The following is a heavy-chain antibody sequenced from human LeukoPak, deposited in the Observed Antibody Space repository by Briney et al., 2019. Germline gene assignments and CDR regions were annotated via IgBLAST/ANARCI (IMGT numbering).Heavy chain of an antibody. D-gene: IGHD3-22*01. CDR3: ARDQGSGLGKHDTSITMIVVARWAFDI. CDR2: INPNAGST. J-gene: IGHJ3*02. CDR1: GYTFTSYD. Sequence: GASVKVSCKASGYTFTSYDINWVRQATGQGLEWMGIINPNAGSTSYAQKFKGRVTMTRDTSTSTVYMELSSLRSEDTAVYYCARDQGSGLGKHDTSITMIVVARWAFDIWGQGTMVTVSS. V-gene: IGHV1-46*01.